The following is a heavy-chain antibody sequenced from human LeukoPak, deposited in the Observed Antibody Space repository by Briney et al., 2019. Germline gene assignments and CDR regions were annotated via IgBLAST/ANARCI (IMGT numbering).Heavy chain of an antibody. CDR2: IYTSGST. J-gene: IGHJ5*02. Sequence: SETLSLTRTVTGGSISSGSYYSSWIRQPPGKGLEWIGGIYTSGSTNYTPSLKSRVTRSVDTSKNPFSLKLSSGTAADTAVYYCATMGVYERQLVSGNWFDPGGQGTLVTVSS. D-gene: IGHD6-13*01. CDR3: ATMGVYERQLVSGNWFDP. CDR1: GGSISSGSYY. V-gene: IGHV4-61*02.